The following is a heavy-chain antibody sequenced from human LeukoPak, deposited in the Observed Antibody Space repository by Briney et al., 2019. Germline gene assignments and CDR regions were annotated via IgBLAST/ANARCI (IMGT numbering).Heavy chain of an antibody. J-gene: IGHJ4*02. Sequence: PGGSLRLSCAASGFTFSTYFMNWVRQAPGKGLEWVANIKQGGSEKYYVDSLKGRFTISRDNAKNSLYLQMNNLRAEDTALYYCARDLYGSNTGIFDYWGQGTLVTASS. CDR3: ARDLYGSNTGIFDY. V-gene: IGHV3-7*01. CDR2: IKQGGSEK. CDR1: GFTFSTYF. D-gene: IGHD4-23*01.